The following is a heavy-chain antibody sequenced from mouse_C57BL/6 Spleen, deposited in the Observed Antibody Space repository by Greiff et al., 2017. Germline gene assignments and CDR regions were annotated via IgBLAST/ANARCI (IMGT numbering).Heavy chain of an antibody. CDR3: ARDRTLTGDFDY. D-gene: IGHD4-1*01. V-gene: IGHV5-4*01. CDR1: GFTFSSYA. Sequence: EVQGVESGGGLVKPGGSLKLSCAASGFTFSSYAMSWVRQTPEKRLEWVATISDGGSYTYYPDNVKGRFTISRDNAKNNLYLQMSHLKSEDTAMYYCARDRTLTGDFDYWGQGTTLTVSS. CDR2: ISDGGSYT. J-gene: IGHJ2*01.